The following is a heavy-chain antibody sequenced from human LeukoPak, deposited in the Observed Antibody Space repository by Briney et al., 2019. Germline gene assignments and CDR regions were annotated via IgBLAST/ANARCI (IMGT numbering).Heavy chain of an antibody. V-gene: IGHV3-33*01. Sequence: GGSLRLSCAASGFTFSSYGMHWVRQAPGKGLEWVAVIWYDGSNKYYADSVKGRFTISRDNSKNTLYLQMNSLRAEDTAVYYCARDGSPDYYYYGMDVWGQGTTVTVSS. D-gene: IGHD1-26*01. J-gene: IGHJ6*02. CDR1: GFTFSSYG. CDR2: IWYDGSNK. CDR3: ARDGSPDYYYYGMDV.